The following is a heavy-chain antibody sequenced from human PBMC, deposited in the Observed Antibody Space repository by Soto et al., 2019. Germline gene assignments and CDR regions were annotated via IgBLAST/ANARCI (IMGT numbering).Heavy chain of an antibody. Sequence: PGGSLRLSCAASGFTFGSYSMSWVRQAPGKGLELVSVIYSGGSTYYADSVKGRFTISRDNSKNTLYLQMNSLRAEDTAVYYCAGAEPGIAAAGTNYYYYGMDVWGQGTTVTVS. CDR3: AGAEPGIAAAGTNYYYYGMDV. CDR2: IYSGGST. J-gene: IGHJ6*02. V-gene: IGHV3-66*01. CDR1: GFTFGSYS. D-gene: IGHD6-13*01.